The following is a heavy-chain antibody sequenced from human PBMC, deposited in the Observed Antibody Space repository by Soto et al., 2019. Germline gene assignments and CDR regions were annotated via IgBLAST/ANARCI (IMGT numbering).Heavy chain of an antibody. CDR3: ARGRAATLAAAGHDY. V-gene: IGHV1-18*01. D-gene: IGHD6-13*01. CDR2: ISPYNGNT. J-gene: IGHJ4*02. Sequence: QVQLVQSGAEEKKPGASVKVSCKASGYTFTSYGISWVRQAPGQGLEWMGWISPYNGNTKYAQKIQGRVTMTTDTSTSTAYMDLRSRRSDDTAVYYCARGRAATLAAAGHDYWGQGTLVTVSS. CDR1: GYTFTSYG.